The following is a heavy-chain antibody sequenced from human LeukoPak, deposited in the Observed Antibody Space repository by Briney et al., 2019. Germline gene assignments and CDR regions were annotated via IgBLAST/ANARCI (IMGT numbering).Heavy chain of an antibody. Sequence: PGGSLRLSCAASGFTFSNAWMNWVRQAPGKGLEWVGRIKSKSDGGTMDSAAPVKGRFTVSRDDSKNTVYLQMTSLKTEDTAVYYCTTGLLWFGAPFDYWGQGLLVTVSS. D-gene: IGHD3-10*01. V-gene: IGHV3-15*01. J-gene: IGHJ4*02. CDR3: TTGLLWFGAPFDY. CDR1: GFTFSNAW. CDR2: IKSKSDGGTM.